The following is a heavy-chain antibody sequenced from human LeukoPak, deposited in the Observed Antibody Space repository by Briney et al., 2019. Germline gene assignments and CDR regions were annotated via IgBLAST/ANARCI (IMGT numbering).Heavy chain of an antibody. J-gene: IGHJ4*02. Sequence: GGSLRLSCTASGFTFSRYGMHWVRQAPGKGLEWVAVIWFDGSNKYYADSVKGRFTISRDSSKNTLYLQMNSLRAEDTAVYYCARPFYYDSSGYYSPLDYWGQGTLVTVSS. V-gene: IGHV3-33*01. D-gene: IGHD3-22*01. CDR2: IWFDGSNK. CDR1: GFTFSRYG. CDR3: ARPFYYDSSGYYSPLDY.